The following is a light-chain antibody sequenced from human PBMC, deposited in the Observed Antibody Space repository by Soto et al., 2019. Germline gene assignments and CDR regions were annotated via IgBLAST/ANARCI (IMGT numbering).Light chain of an antibody. V-gene: IGLV2-14*01. Sequence: QSALTQPASVSGSPGQSITISCSGTSSDVDDYNYVSWYQQHPGKAPKLMIYEVSHRFSGVSNRFSGSNSGYTASLTISGLQDEDEADYYCTSSLSNSVVVFGGGTKLTVL. CDR1: SSDVDDYNY. J-gene: IGLJ3*02. CDR2: EVS. CDR3: TSSLSNSVVV.